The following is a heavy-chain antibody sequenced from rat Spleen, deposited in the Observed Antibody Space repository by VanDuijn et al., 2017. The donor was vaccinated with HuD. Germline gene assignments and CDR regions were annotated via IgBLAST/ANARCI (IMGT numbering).Heavy chain of an antibody. CDR2: ISYDGSST. Sequence: EVQLVESDGGLVQPGRSLKLSCAASGFTFSDYYMAWVRQAPTKGLEWVATISYDGSSTYYRDSVKGRFTLSRDNAKSTLYLQMDSLRSEDTATYYCARPSYGYPFAYWGQGTLVTVSS. V-gene: IGHV5-29*01. CDR1: GFTFSDYY. D-gene: IGHD1-7*01. CDR3: ARPSYGYPFAY. J-gene: IGHJ3*01.